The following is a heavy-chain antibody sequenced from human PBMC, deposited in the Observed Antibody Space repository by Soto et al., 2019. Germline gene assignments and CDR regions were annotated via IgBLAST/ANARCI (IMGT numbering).Heavy chain of an antibody. CDR1: GGCFSGYY. Sequence: SETLSLTCAVCGGCFSGYYWSWIRQPPGKGLEWIGEINHSGSTNYNPSLKSRVTISVDTSKNQFSLKLSSVTAADTAVYYCAREDYYDSSGYRTRDAFDIWGQGTMVAASS. D-gene: IGHD3-22*01. CDR3: AREDYYDSSGYRTRDAFDI. J-gene: IGHJ3*02. V-gene: IGHV4-34*01. CDR2: INHSGST.